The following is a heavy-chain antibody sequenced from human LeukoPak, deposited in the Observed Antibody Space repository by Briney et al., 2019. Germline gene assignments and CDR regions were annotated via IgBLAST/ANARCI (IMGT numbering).Heavy chain of an antibody. V-gene: IGHV1-8*01. CDR3: ARGPYDSSGYYYYYYYMDV. Sequence: AASVKVSCKASGYTFTSYDINWVRQATGQGLEWMGWMNPNSGNTGYAQKFQGRVTMTRNTSISTAYMELSSLRSEDTAVYYCARGPYDSSGYYYYYYYMDVWGKETTVTVSS. D-gene: IGHD3-22*01. CDR2: MNPNSGNT. J-gene: IGHJ6*03. CDR1: GYTFTSYD.